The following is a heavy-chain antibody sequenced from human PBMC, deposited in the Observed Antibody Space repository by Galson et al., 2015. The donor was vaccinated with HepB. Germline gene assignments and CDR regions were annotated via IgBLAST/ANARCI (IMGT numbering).Heavy chain of an antibody. J-gene: IGHJ6*02. CDR2: ISSSSSYI. V-gene: IGHV3-21*01. Sequence: LRLSCAASGFTFSSYSMNWVRQAPGKGLEWVSSISSSSSYIYYADSVKGRFTISRDNAKNSLYLQMNSLRAEDTAVYYCARDSGYDYHYGMDVWGQGTTVTVSS. CDR3: ARDSGYDYHYGMDV. CDR1: GFTFSSYS. D-gene: IGHD5-12*01.